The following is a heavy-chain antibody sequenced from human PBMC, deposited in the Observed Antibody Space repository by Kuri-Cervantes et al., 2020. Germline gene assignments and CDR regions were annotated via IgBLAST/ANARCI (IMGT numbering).Heavy chain of an antibody. J-gene: IGHJ4*02. CDR2: IIPIFGTA. V-gene: IGHV1-69*13. Sequence: SVKVSCKASGYTFTSYAMHWVRQAPGQGLEWMGGIIPIFGTANYAQKFQGRVTITADESTSTAYMELSSLRSEDTAGYYCARGYAIAVAGSTPDYWGQGTLVTVSS. D-gene: IGHD6-19*01. CDR1: GYTFTSYA. CDR3: ARGYAIAVAGSTPDY.